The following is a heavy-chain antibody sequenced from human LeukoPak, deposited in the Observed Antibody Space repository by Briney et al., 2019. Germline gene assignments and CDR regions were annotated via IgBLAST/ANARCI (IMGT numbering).Heavy chain of an antibody. CDR3: ARGVYSSSSSPDY. V-gene: IGHV3-21*01. J-gene: IGHJ4*02. Sequence: GGSLRLSCAASGFTFSSYSMNWVRQAPGKGLEWVSSISSSSSYIYYADSVKGRFTISRDNAKNSLYLQMNSLRAEDPAVYYCARGVYSSSSSPDYWGQGTLVTVSS. CDR2: ISSSSSYI. D-gene: IGHD6-6*01. CDR1: GFTFSSYS.